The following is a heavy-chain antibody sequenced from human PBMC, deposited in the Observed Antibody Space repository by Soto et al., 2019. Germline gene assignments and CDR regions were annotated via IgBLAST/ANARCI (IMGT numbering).Heavy chain of an antibody. CDR3: ATRNLYYGEDVKYYYYYGMDV. Sequence: GESLKISCAASGFTFSSYAMSWVRQAPGKGLEWVSAISGSGGSTYYADSVKGRFTISRDNSKNTLYLQMNSLRAEDTAVYYCATRNLYYGEDVKYYYYYGMDVWGQGTTVTVSS. J-gene: IGHJ6*02. CDR2: ISGSGGST. D-gene: IGHD4-17*01. V-gene: IGHV3-23*01. CDR1: GFTFSSYA.